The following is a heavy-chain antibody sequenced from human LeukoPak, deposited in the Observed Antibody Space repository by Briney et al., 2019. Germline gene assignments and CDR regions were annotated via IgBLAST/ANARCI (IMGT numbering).Heavy chain of an antibody. CDR3: ARRGYYAIY. D-gene: IGHD2-8*01. J-gene: IGHJ4*02. CDR1: GDSISSSYW. CDR2: IYHTGST. Sequence: KSSGTLSLTCTVSGDSISSSYWWSWVRQPPGKGLEWIGEIYHTGSTNYNPSLESRVTMSVDKSKNQFSLKLSSVTAADTAVYYCARRGYYAIYWGQGTLVTVSS. V-gene: IGHV4-4*02.